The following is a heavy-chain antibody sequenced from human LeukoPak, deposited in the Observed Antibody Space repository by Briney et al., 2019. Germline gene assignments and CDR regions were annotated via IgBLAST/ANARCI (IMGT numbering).Heavy chain of an antibody. CDR1: GFTFSDYY. V-gene: IGHV3-11*01. J-gene: IGHJ4*02. CDR3: ARVVPKKYYFDY. Sequence: GGSLRLSCAASGFTFSDYYMSWIRQAPGKGLEWVSYISSSGSTIYYADSVKARFTISRDNAKNSLYLQMNSLRAEDTAVYYCARVVPKKYYFDYWGQGTLVTVSS. CDR2: ISSSGSTI. D-gene: IGHD4/OR15-4a*01.